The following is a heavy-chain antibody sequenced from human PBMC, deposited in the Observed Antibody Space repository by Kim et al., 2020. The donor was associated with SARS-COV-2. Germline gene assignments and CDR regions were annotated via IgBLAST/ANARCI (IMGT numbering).Heavy chain of an antibody. CDR3: AREGMDASGWYPISYYYYGMDV. CDR2: INPSGGST. CDR1: GYTFTSYY. D-gene: IGHD6-19*01. Sequence: ASVKVSCKASGYTFTSYYMHWVRQAPGQGLEWMGIINPSGGSTSYAQKFQGRVTMTRDTSTSTVYMELSSLRSEDTAVYYCAREGMDASGWYPISYYYYGMDVWGQGTTVTVSS. J-gene: IGHJ6*02. V-gene: IGHV1-46*01.